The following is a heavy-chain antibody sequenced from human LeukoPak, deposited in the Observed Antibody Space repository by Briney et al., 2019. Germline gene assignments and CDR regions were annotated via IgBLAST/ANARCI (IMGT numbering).Heavy chain of an antibody. CDR1: GFTLRSHA. V-gene: IGHV3-23*01. J-gene: IGHJ4*02. CDR2: ISGSGGST. D-gene: IGHD3-10*01. CDR3: ARDFGYF. Sequence: GGSLRLSCAASGFTLRSHAMSWVRQAPGKGLEWVSVISGSGGSTYYADSVKGRFTISRDNAKNSLYLQMNSLRAEDTAVYYCARDFGYFWGQGTLVTVSS.